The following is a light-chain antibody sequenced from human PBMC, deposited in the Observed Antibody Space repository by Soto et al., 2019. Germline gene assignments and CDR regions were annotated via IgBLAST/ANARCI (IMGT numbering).Light chain of an antibody. CDR2: ATS. CDR1: QSLSRH. CDR3: QQSFSPPYT. V-gene: IGKV1-39*01. Sequence: DIDVTHSPSSLSASVGDRVTITCRASQSLSRHLTWYQQKPGEAPKLLIYATSNLQSGVPSRFSGSGSETDFTLTIDSLQPEDFATYYCQQSFSPPYTFGQGTKVDIK. J-gene: IGKJ2*01.